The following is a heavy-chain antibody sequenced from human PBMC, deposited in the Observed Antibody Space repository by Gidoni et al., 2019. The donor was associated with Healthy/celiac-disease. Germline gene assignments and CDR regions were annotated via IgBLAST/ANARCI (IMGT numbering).Heavy chain of an antibody. CDR3: AKFRLPTYDDISAFDY. CDR2: ISGNGGST. V-gene: IGHV3-23*01. CDR1: GFTFSNCA. D-gene: IGHD3-22*01. J-gene: IGHJ4*02. Sequence: EVQLLESGGGLVQPGGSLRLSCAASGFTFSNCAMSWVRQAPGKGLEWVSAISGNGGSTYYADSVKGRFTISRDNSKNTLYLQMNSLRAEDTAVYYCAKFRLPTYDDISAFDYWGQGTLVTVSS.